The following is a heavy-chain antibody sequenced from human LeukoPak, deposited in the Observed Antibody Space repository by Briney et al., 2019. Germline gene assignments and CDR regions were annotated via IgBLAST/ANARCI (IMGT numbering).Heavy chain of an antibody. J-gene: IGHJ3*02. Sequence: SETLSLTCTVSGASISGGSYYWSWIRQPAGKGLEWIGRIYTTGSTNYNPSLKSRVTISVDTSKNQFSLELSSVTAADTAVYYCARSPGGSGTRAFDIWGQGTMVTVSS. D-gene: IGHD3-10*01. CDR3: ARSPGGSGTRAFDI. V-gene: IGHV4-61*02. CDR1: GASISGGSYY. CDR2: IYTTGST.